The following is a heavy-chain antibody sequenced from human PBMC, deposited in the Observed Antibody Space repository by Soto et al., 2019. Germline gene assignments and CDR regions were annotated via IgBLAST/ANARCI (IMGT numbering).Heavy chain of an antibody. Sequence: PSETLSLTCTVSGGSITSVGYYWSWIRQHPGKGLEWIGYIYYSGSTYYNPSLKSRVTISVDTSKNQFSLKLSSVTAADTAVYYCARPTTVTTPYYFDYWGQGTLVTVSS. D-gene: IGHD4-17*01. CDR3: ARPTTVTTPYYFDY. CDR2: IYYSGST. CDR1: GGSITSVGYY. V-gene: IGHV4-31*03. J-gene: IGHJ4*02.